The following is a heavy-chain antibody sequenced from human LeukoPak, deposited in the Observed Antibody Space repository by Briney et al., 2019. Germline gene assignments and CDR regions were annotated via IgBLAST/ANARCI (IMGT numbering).Heavy chain of an antibody. CDR1: GFTFSGSA. D-gene: IGHD3-3*01. Sequence: GGSLRLSCAASGFTFSGSAMYWVRQASGKGLEWVGRIRSKANSYATAYAASVKGRFTISRDDSKNTAYLQMNSLKTEDTAVYYCTSRYGFWSGYYYDAFDIWGQGTMVTVSS. J-gene: IGHJ3*02. CDR2: IRSKANSYAT. CDR3: TSRYGFWSGYYYDAFDI. V-gene: IGHV3-73*01.